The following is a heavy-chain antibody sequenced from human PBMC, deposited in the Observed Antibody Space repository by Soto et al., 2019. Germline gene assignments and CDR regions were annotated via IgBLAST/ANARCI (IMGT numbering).Heavy chain of an antibody. CDR2: ISGSGDST. D-gene: IGHD1-26*01. J-gene: IGHJ4*02. Sequence: EVQLLESGGGLLQPGGSLRLSCAASGFTFSSYAMRWVRQAPGKGLEWVSAISGSGDSTYYADSVKGRFTVSRDNSTNTLYLQMNSLRDEDTAVYYCARRGSGSYYDYWGQGTMVTVSS. V-gene: IGHV3-23*01. CDR1: GFTFSSYA. CDR3: ARRGSGSYYDY.